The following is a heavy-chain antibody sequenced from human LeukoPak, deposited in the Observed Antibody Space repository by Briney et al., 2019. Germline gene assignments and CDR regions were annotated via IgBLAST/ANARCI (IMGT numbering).Heavy chain of an antibody. CDR1: GFTFSSYA. CDR2: ISGSGGST. CDR3: AKGRSWITMIVVVDY. D-gene: IGHD3-22*01. J-gene: IGHJ4*02. Sequence: GGSLRLSCVASGFTFSSYAMSWVRQAPGKGLEWVSAISGSGGSTYYAGSVKGRFTISRDNSKNTLYVQMNSLRAEDTAVYYCAKGRSWITMIVVVDYWGQGTLVTVSS. V-gene: IGHV3-23*01.